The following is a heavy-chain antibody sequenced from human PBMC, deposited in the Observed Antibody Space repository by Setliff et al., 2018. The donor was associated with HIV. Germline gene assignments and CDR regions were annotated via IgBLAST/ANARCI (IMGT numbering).Heavy chain of an antibody. Sequence: GGSLRLSCAASGFNFNYYSLNWVRQAPGKGLEWVSCISSASNYIYYADSVKGRFTISRDDSKSVAYLQVNSLRTDDTAVYYCTRDFMTGSAYWGQGTLVTVSS. CDR3: TRDFMTGSAY. D-gene: IGHD3-9*01. CDR2: ISSASNYI. CDR1: GFNFNYYS. V-gene: IGHV3-21*03. J-gene: IGHJ4*02.